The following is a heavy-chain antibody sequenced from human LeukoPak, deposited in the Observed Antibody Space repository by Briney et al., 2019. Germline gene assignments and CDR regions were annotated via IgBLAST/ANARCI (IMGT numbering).Heavy chain of an antibody. D-gene: IGHD2-15*01. Sequence: ASVKVSCKASGYTFTSYYMHWVRQAPGQGLEWMGIINPSGGSTSYAQKFQGRVTMTRDTSTSTVYMELSSLRSEDTAVYYCAREYYCSGGSCYLGYFDYWGQGTLVTVSS. V-gene: IGHV1-46*01. CDR2: INPSGGST. CDR3: AREYYCSGGSCYLGYFDY. CDR1: GYTFTSYY. J-gene: IGHJ4*02.